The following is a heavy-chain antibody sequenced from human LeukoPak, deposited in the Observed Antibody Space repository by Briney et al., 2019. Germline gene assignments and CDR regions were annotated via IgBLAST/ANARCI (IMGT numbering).Heavy chain of an antibody. CDR1: GFTFRSYA. CDR3: EVTYYYDSSDDY. CDR2: ISGSGTST. J-gene: IGHJ4*02. Sequence: PGGSLRLSCAASGFTFRSYAMSWVRQAPGKGLEWVLAISGSGTSTYYADSVKGRFTISRDNSKNTLYLQMNSLRAEDTAVYYCEVTYYYDSSDDYWGQGTLVTVSS. V-gene: IGHV3-23*01. D-gene: IGHD3-22*01.